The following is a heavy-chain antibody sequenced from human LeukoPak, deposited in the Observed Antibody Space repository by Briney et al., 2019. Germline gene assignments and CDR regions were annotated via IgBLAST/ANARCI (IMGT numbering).Heavy chain of an antibody. CDR3: AGTYYYGSGTPFDY. Sequence: PSQTLSLTCTVSGGSISSGGYYWSWIRQHPGEGLEWIGYIYYSGSTCYNPSLKSRVTISVDTSKNQFSLKLSSVTAADTAVYYCAGTYYYGSGTPFDYWGQGTLVTVSS. J-gene: IGHJ4*02. CDR1: GGSISSGGYY. CDR2: IYYSGST. V-gene: IGHV4-31*03. D-gene: IGHD3-10*01.